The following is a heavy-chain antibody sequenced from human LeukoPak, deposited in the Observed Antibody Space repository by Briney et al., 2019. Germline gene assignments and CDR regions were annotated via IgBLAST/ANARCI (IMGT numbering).Heavy chain of an antibody. Sequence: GRSLRLSCAASGFTFNSYGMHWVRQAPGKGLEWVTLISHDGNNEHYADSVKGRFTISRDNSKNTLYLQMSSLRAEDSAIYYCAKAMGEQWLLDYWGQGTLVTVSS. D-gene: IGHD6-19*01. V-gene: IGHV3-30*18. CDR3: AKAMGEQWLLDY. CDR2: ISHDGNNE. J-gene: IGHJ4*02. CDR1: GFTFNSYG.